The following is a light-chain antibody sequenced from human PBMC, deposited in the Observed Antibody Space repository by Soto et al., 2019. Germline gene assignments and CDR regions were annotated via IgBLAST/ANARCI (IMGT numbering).Light chain of an antibody. CDR1: QGIRDD. J-gene: IGKJ1*01. Sequence: IQMTQSPSSLSATVGDRVTITCRASQGIRDDLGWYQQKPGKAPKLLIYAASSLQSGVPSRFSGSGSGTEFTLTISSLQPDDFATYYCQHYNSYSEAFGQGTKVDIK. CDR3: QHYNSYSEA. V-gene: IGKV1-17*01. CDR2: AAS.